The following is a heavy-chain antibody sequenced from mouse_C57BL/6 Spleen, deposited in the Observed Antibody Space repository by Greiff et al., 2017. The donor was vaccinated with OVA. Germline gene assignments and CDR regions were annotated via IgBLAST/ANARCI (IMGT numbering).Heavy chain of an antibody. Sequence: QVQLKESGAELARPGASVKLSCKASGYTFTSYGISWVKQRTGQGLEWIGEIYPRSGNTYYNEKFKGKATLTADKSSSTAYMELRSLTSEDSAVYFCARRINYYGSSEAFDYWGQGTTLTVSS. CDR2: IYPRSGNT. V-gene: IGHV1-81*01. CDR3: ARRINYYGSSEAFDY. CDR1: GYTFTSYG. D-gene: IGHD1-1*01. J-gene: IGHJ2*01.